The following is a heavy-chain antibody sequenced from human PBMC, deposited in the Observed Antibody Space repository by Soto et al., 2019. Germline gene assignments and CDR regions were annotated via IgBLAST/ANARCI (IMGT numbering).Heavy chain of an antibody. J-gene: IGHJ4*02. D-gene: IGHD2-15*01. V-gene: IGHV4-34*01. Sequence: QVQLQQWGAGLLKPSETLSLTCAVNGGSFTGYYWSWVRQPPGKGLEWMGEIKDGGSTNYSPSPRSLVTISADTSKRQVSLKVTSVTAADTAVYYCARGHEGVVATHWDQGSLVTVSS. CDR2: IKDGGST. CDR1: GGSFTGYY. CDR3: ARGHEGVVATH.